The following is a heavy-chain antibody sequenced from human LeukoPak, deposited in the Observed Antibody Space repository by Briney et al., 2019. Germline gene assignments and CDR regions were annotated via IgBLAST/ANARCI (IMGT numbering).Heavy chain of an antibody. D-gene: IGHD4-17*01. V-gene: IGHV3-64*01. CDR3: ARAIYGDYASTDYYYYYGLDV. CDR2: ITINGGST. Sequence: GGSLRLSCVASGFTFSTHAMHWVRQAPGKGLEYVSGITINGGSTYYLNSVKGRFTVSRDNSKNTLFLQMGSLRAGDMAVYYCARAIYGDYASTDYYYYYGLDVWGQGTTVTVSS. CDR1: GFTFSTHA. J-gene: IGHJ6*02.